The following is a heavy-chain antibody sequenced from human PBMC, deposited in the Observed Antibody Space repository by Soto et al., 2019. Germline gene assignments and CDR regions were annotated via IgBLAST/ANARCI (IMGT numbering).Heavy chain of an antibody. CDR1: GFIFSHYW. V-gene: IGHV3-7*04. Sequence: GGSLRLSCAASGFIFSHYWMSWVRQAPGKGLEWVANIKEDGSERYYVDSVKGRFTISRDNAKNSLYLQVNSLRAEDTAVYYCARATGADKEDYWGQGT. D-gene: IGHD3-10*01. CDR3: ARATGADKEDY. J-gene: IGHJ4*02. CDR2: IKEDGSER.